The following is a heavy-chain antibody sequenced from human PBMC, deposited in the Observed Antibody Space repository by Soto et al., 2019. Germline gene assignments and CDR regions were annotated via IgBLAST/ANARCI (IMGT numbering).Heavy chain of an antibody. Sequence: EVQLVESGGGLAQPGGSLRLSCAASGFTFSSHSMSWVRQAPGKGLEWLSYISDSSSTIYYADAVKGRFTISRDNAKISLFLQMNSLRAEDTAIYYCARSVVAATLPLDYWGQGTLVTVSS. CDR2: ISDSSSTI. CDR1: GFTFSSHS. D-gene: IGHD2-15*01. V-gene: IGHV3-48*01. J-gene: IGHJ4*02. CDR3: ARSVVAATLPLDY.